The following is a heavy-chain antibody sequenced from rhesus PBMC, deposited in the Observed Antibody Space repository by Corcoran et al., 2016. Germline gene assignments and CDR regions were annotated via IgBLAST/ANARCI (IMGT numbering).Heavy chain of an antibody. CDR1: GYIFTSYV. CDR3: AADRNTYIDY. CDR2: IHPGYGST. Sequence: QEQLVQSGAEVKKPGASVKVSCKASGYIFTSYVISWLRQAPGQGFEWMGGIHPGYGSTSYAQMFQGIVTITADMSTSTVYMELSSLRSEDMAVYYCAADRNTYIDYWGQGVLVTVSS. J-gene: IGHJ4*01. D-gene: IGHD4-23*01. V-gene: IGHV1-70*01.